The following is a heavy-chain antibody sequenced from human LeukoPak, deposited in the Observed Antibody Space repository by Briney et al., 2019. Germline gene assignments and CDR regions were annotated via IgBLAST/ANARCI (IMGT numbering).Heavy chain of an antibody. CDR2: ISYDGSNK. Sequence: TGGSLRLSCAASGFTFSSYGMHWVRQAPGKGLEWVAVISYDGSNKYYADSVKGRFTISRDNSKNSLYLQMNSLRVEDTAVYYCAKGGRFYGDYPFDYWGQGTLVTVSS. J-gene: IGHJ4*02. CDR1: GFTFSSYG. CDR3: AKGGRFYGDYPFDY. D-gene: IGHD4-17*01. V-gene: IGHV3-30*18.